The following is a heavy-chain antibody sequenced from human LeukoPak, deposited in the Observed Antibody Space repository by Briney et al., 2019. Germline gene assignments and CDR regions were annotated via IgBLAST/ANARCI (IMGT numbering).Heavy chain of an antibody. CDR2: INSDGSSI. Sequence: GGSLRLSCAASGFTFSSYWMHWARQAPGKGLVWVSRINSDGSSISYADSVKGRFTISRDNAKNTLYLQMNSLRAEDTAVYYCARGGCSSTSCFPDYWGQGTLVTVSS. J-gene: IGHJ4*02. CDR3: ARGGCSSTSCFPDY. D-gene: IGHD2-2*01. CDR1: GFTFSSYW. V-gene: IGHV3-74*01.